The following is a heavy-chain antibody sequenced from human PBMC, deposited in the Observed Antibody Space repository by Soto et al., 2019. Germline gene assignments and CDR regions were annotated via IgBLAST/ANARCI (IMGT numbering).Heavy chain of an antibody. CDR1: GFTFSSYA. V-gene: IGHV3-23*01. D-gene: IGHD4-17*01. CDR2: ISGSGGST. J-gene: IGHJ4*02. CDR3: AKDRDYGSDFDY. Sequence: EVQLLASGGGLVQPGGSLRLSCAASGFTFSSYAMSWVRQAPGKGLEWVSAISGSGGSTHYADSVKGRFTISRDNSKNTLYLQINSLRAEDTAVYYCAKDRDYGSDFDYWGQGTLVTVSS.